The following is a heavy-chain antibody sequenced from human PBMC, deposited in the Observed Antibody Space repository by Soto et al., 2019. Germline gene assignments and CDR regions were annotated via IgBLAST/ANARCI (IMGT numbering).Heavy chain of an antibody. CDR1: GYTLTELS. J-gene: IGHJ4*02. D-gene: IGHD2-15*01. Sequence: QVQLVQSGAEVKKPGASVKVSCKVSGYTLTELSMHWVRQAPGKGLEWMGGFDPEDGETIYAQKFQGRVTMTEDTSTDTAYMELSSLRSEDTAVYYCATGTVLGYCSGGSGYPEDYWGQGTLVTVSS. CDR3: ATGTVLGYCSGGSGYPEDY. V-gene: IGHV1-24*01. CDR2: FDPEDGET.